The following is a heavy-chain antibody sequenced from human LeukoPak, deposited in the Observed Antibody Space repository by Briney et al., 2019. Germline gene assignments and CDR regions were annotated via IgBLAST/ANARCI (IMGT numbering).Heavy chain of an antibody. D-gene: IGHD3-10*01. CDR3: ARDNRVRGVKNGMDV. V-gene: IGHV4-59*02. J-gene: IGHJ6*04. Sequence: PSDTLSLTCTVSGGSVSSYYWSWIRQPPGTGLEWIGYSYYSGSTNYNPPLKSRVTISVDTSKNQFSLKLSSVTAADTAVYYCARDNRVRGVKNGMDVWGKGTTVTVSS. CDR2: SYYSGST. CDR1: GGSVSSYY.